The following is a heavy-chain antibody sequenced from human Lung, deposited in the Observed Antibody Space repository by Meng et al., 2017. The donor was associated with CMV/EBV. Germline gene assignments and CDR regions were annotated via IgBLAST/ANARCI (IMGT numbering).Heavy chain of an antibody. CDR3: LRRSGGSV. J-gene: IGHJ1*01. CDR1: GDSITNHNW. D-gene: IGHD3-10*01. CDR2: IPHRGSS. V-gene: IGHV4-4*02. Sequence: QVQLREAGQALVKPAETLSLTCAVSGDSITNHNWWAWVRQPPGKGLEWIGEIPHRGSSAYNPSLKSRVSMSIDKSKNQFSLKLTSVTAADTAVYHCLRRSGGSVWGQGTLVTVSS.